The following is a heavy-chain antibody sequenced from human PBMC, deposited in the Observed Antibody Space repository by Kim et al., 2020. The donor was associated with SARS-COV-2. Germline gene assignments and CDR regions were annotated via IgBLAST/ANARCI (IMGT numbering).Heavy chain of an antibody. J-gene: IGHJ4*02. Sequence: HGFTGRFVFSLDTSVSTAYLQISSLKAEDTAVYYCARSLGAVAGTSFDYWGQGTLVTISS. V-gene: IGHV7-4-1*02. D-gene: IGHD6-19*01. CDR3: ARSLGAVAGTSFDY.